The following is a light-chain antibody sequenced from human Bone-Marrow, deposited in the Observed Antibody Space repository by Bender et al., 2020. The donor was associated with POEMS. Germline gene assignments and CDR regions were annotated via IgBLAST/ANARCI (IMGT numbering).Light chain of an antibody. Sequence: QSVLTQPPSASGTPGQRVTISCSGGSSNIGAHAVNWYQHLPGTAPKLLIYSSHRRPSGVPDRFSGSNSGTSASLAISGLQSEDEADYFCATWDDSLDDSWVFGGGTKLTVL. J-gene: IGLJ3*02. V-gene: IGLV1-44*01. CDR3: ATWDDSLDDSWV. CDR2: SSH. CDR1: SSNIGAHA.